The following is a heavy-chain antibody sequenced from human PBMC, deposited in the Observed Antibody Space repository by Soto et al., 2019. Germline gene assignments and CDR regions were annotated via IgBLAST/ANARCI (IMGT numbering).Heavy chain of an antibody. V-gene: IGHV3-7*03. CDR1: GFMFGSYW. D-gene: IGHD4-17*01. J-gene: IGHJ4*02. Sequence: GGSLRLSCTASGFMFGSYWMTWFRHVPGKGLQWVANIKRDGSEKYYVDFVKGRFTISRDNADNSVFLDMNNLRVDDTATYYCARVRATDYEIDYWGQGALVTVSS. CDR2: IKRDGSEK. CDR3: ARVRATDYEIDY.